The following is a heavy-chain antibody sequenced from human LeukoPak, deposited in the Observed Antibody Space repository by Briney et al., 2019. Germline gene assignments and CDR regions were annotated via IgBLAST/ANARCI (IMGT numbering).Heavy chain of an antibody. V-gene: IGHV3-23*01. Sequence: PGGSLRLSCAGSGFTFSSYGMSWVRQAPGKGLEWVSCIRGSGTSTYYADSVKGRFTISRDISKNTLYLQMNSLRAEDTAVYYCGEYLGYWGQGTLVTVSS. J-gene: IGHJ4*02. CDR3: GEYLGY. CDR1: GFTFSSYG. CDR2: IRGSGTST.